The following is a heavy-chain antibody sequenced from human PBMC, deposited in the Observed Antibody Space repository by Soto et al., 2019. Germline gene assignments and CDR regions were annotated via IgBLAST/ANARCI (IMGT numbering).Heavy chain of an antibody. J-gene: IGHJ4*02. CDR1: GYTLTELS. CDR3: ATAQGPPYYDILTGYYN. V-gene: IGHV1-24*01. D-gene: IGHD3-9*01. Sequence: ASVKVSCKVSGYTLTELSMHWVRQAPGKGLEWMGGFDPEDGETIYAQKFQGRVTMTEDTSTDTAYMELSSLRSEDTAVYYCATAQGPPYYDILTGYYNWGQGTLVTVSS. CDR2: FDPEDGET.